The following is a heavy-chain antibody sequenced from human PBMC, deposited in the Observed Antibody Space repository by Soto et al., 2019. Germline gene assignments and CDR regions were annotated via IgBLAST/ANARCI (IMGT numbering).Heavy chain of an antibody. D-gene: IGHD4-17*01. J-gene: IGHJ4*02. CDR3: ARVNTARTTVVIYYFDY. V-gene: IGHV1-69*06. CDR1: GVTFSSYA. CDR2: IIPIFGTA. Sequence: SVKVSCKASGVTFSSYAISWVRQAPGQGLEWMGGIIPIFGTANYAQKFQGRVTITADKSTSTAYMELSSLRSEDTAVYYCARVNTARTTVVIYYFDYWGQGTLVTVSS.